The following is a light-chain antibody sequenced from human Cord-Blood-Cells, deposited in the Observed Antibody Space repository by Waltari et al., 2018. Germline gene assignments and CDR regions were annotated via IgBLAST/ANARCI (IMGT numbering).Light chain of an antibody. CDR2: DAS. CDR3: QQFNSYPLT. J-gene: IGKJ4*01. V-gene: IGKV1-13*02. Sequence: AIQLTQSPSSLSASVGYRATMTCRASQGISSALAWYQQKPGKAPKLLIYDASSLESGVPSRFSGSGSGTDFTLTISSLQPEDFAAYYCQQFNSYPLTFGGGTKVEIK. CDR1: QGISSA.